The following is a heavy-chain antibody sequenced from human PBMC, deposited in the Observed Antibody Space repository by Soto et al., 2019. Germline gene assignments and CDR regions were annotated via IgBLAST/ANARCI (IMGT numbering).Heavy chain of an antibody. Sequence: SETLSLTCTVSGGSISSGGYYWSWIRQHPGKGLEWIGYIFYSGTTYYNPSLKSRVTISVDTSKNQFSLKLSSVTAADTAVYYCSHGYSQYFNSWGQGTLVTVSS. CDR3: SHGYSQYFNS. J-gene: IGHJ4*02. CDR1: GGSISSGGYY. V-gene: IGHV4-31*03. CDR2: IFYSGTT. D-gene: IGHD4-17*01.